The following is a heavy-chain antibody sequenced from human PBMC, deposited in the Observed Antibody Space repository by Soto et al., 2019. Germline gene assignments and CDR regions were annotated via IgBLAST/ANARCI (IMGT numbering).Heavy chain of an antibody. J-gene: IGHJ6*02. CDR1: GGSISSYY. V-gene: IGHV4-59*01. Sequence: PSETLSLTCTVSGGSISSYYWSWIRQPPGKGLEWIGYIYYSGSTNYNPSLKSRVTISVDTSKNQFSLKLSSVTAADTAVYYCARDRQWRDYGGNSKPSGMDVWGQGTTVTVSS. CDR3: ARDRQWRDYGGNSKPSGMDV. D-gene: IGHD4-17*01. CDR2: IYYSGST.